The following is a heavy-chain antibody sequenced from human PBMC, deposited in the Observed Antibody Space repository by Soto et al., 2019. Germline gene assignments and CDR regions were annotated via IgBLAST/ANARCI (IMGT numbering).Heavy chain of an antibody. Sequence: SETLSLTCAVSGDSISSGYYWAWIRRPPGKGLEWIGSIYRSGSTYYNPSLKSRVTISLDTSMNHFSLRLSSVTAADTAVYYCARGQRFSDWFDPWGQGTLVTVS. J-gene: IGHJ5*02. D-gene: IGHD3-3*01. CDR2: IYRSGST. V-gene: IGHV4-38-2*01. CDR1: GDSISSGYY. CDR3: ARGQRFSDWFDP.